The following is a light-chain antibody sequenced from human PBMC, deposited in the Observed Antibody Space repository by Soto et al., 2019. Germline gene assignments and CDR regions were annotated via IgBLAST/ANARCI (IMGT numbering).Light chain of an antibody. CDR1: SSDVGGYNY. CDR2: EVS. CDR3: SSYTSSSTRV. V-gene: IGLV2-14*01. J-gene: IGLJ1*01. Sequence: QSALTQPASVSGSPGQSITISCTGTSSDVGGYNYVSWYQQHPGKAPKHMMYEVSNRPSGVSNRFSGSKSGNTASLTISGLQAEDEADYYCSSYTSSSTRVFGTGTKLTVL.